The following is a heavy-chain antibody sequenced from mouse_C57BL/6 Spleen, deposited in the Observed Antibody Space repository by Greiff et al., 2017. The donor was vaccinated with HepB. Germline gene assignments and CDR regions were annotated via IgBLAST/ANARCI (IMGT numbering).Heavy chain of an antibody. V-gene: IGHV14-1*01. Sequence: DVHLVESGAELVRPGASVKLSCTASGFNIKDYYMHWVKQRPEQGLEWIGRIDPEDGDTEYAPKFQGKATMTADTSSNTAYLQLSSLTSEDTAVYYCTPTYYDYDGGAWFAYWGQGTLVTVSA. CDR2: IDPEDGDT. CDR3: TPTYYDYDGGAWFAY. D-gene: IGHD2-4*01. CDR1: GFNIKDYY. J-gene: IGHJ3*01.